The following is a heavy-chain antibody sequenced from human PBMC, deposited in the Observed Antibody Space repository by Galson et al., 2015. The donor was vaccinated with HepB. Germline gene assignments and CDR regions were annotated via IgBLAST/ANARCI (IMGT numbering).Heavy chain of an antibody. J-gene: IGHJ4*02. CDR1: GYTFSTYA. CDR3: ARAEGSGYYYVGY. Sequence: SVKVSCKASGYTFSTYAMNWVRQAPGQGLEWMGWINTNTGNPTYAQGSTGRFVFSLDTSVNTAYLQISSLKAEDTAVYYCARAEGSGYYYVGYWGQGTLVTVSS. D-gene: IGHD3-22*01. CDR2: INTNTGNP. V-gene: IGHV7-4-1*02.